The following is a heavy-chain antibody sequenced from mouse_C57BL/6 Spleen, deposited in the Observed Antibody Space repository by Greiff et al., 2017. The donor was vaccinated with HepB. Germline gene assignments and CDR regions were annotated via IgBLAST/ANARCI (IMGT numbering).Heavy chain of an antibody. CDR3: ATGERCAMDY. Sequence: VQLQQSGAELVRPGSSVKLSCKTSGYTFTSYGINWVKQRPGQGLEWIGYIYIGNGNTEYNEKFKGKTTLTSDTSSSTAYMQLSSLTSEDSAIYICATGERCAMDYWGQGTSVTVSS. CDR2: IYIGNGNT. V-gene: IGHV1-58*01. J-gene: IGHJ4*01. CDR1: GYTFTSYG.